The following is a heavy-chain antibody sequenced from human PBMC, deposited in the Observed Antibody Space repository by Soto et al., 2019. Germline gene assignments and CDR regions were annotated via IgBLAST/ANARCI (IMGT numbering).Heavy chain of an antibody. V-gene: IGHV4-59*08. Sequence: QVQLQESGPGLVKPSETLSLTCTVSGGSISSYYWSWIRQPPGKGLEWIGYIYYSGSTNYNPSLKSRVTISVDKSKNQFSLKLSPVTAADTAVYFCARRYGWAFDIWGQGTMLTVSS. CDR2: IYYSGST. CDR3: ARRYGWAFDI. CDR1: GGSISSYY. D-gene: IGHD3-16*01. J-gene: IGHJ3*02.